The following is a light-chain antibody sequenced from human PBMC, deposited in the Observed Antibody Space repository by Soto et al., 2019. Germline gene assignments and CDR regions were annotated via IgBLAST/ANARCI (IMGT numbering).Light chain of an antibody. CDR2: EVS. Sequence: QSALTQPASVSGSPGQSITISCTGTSSDLGSYNFVSWFRQHPGKAPKLMIYEVSKRPSGVSNRFSGSKSGNTASLTISGLQAEGEADYYCCSYAGSNTYVCGTGTKLTVL. V-gene: IGLV2-23*02. J-gene: IGLJ1*01. CDR1: SSDLGSYNF. CDR3: CSYAGSNTYV.